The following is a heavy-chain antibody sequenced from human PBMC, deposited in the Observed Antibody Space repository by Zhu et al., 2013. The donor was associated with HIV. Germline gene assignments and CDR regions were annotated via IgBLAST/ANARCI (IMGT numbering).Heavy chain of an antibody. CDR2: IIPIFGTA. D-gene: IGHD2-21*02. V-gene: IGHV1-69*06. CDR3: AVTPRYCGGDCYPFDY. J-gene: IGHJ4*02. CDR1: GGTFSSYA. Sequence: QVQLVQSGAEVKKPGSSVKVSCKASGGTFSSYAISWVRQAPGQGLEWMGGIIPIFGTANYAQKFQGRVTITADKSTSTAYMELSSLRSEDTAVYYCAVTPRYCGGDCYPFDYWGQGTLVTVSS.